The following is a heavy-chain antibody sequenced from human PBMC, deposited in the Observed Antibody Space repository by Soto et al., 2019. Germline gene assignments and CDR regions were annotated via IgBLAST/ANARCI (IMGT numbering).Heavy chain of an antibody. Sequence: QVHLLQSGAEMKKPGASVRVSCRASGYIFSSFGISWVRQAPGQGLEWVGWISGYNGATNYAQILQGRVTLTTDTSTQTAYMELRSLRSDDTAVYYCARWTRYNAGGYYHYTLDVWGQGTSVTVSS. CDR1: GYIFSSFG. J-gene: IGHJ6*02. CDR2: ISGYNGAT. D-gene: IGHD1-1*01. V-gene: IGHV1-18*01. CDR3: ARWTRYNAGGYYHYTLDV.